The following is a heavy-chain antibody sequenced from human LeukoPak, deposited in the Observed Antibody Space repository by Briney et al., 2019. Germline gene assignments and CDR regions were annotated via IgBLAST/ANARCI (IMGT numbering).Heavy chain of an antibody. V-gene: IGHV4-30-2*01. Sequence: KASETLSLTCTVSGGSISSSSYSWSWIRQPPGKGLEWIGYIYHSGSTYYNPSLKSRVTISVDRSKNQFSLKLSSVTAADTAVYYCASSHIAAAGIRWFDPWGQGTLVTVSS. CDR1: GGSISSSSYS. J-gene: IGHJ5*02. CDR3: ASSHIAAAGIRWFDP. D-gene: IGHD6-13*01. CDR2: IYHSGST.